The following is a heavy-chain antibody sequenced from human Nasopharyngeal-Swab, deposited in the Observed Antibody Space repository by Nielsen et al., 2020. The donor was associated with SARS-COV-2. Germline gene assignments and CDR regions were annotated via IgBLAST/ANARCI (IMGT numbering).Heavy chain of an antibody. CDR3: ARERGNHFDY. Sequence: GESLKISCAASGFTFSSYAMHWVRQAPGKGLEWVAVISYDGSNKYYADSVKGRFTISRDNSKNTLYLQMNSLRAEDTAVYYCARERGNHFDYWGQGTLVTVSS. CDR2: ISYDGSNK. J-gene: IGHJ4*02. V-gene: IGHV3-30*04. D-gene: IGHD4-23*01. CDR1: GFTFSSYA.